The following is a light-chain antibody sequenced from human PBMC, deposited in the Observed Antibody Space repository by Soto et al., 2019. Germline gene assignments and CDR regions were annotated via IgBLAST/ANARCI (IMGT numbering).Light chain of an antibody. CDR3: QQYKDWPPLT. Sequence: ELVLTQSPGTLSLSPGESAALSCRASQPVSSNFLAWYQQKPGQAPRFLIYGASTRATGIPARFSGSGSGTEFTLTISSLQSEDFAVYYCQQYKDWPPLTFGQGTRLEN. CDR2: GAS. J-gene: IGKJ5*01. V-gene: IGKV3-15*01. CDR1: QPVSSN.